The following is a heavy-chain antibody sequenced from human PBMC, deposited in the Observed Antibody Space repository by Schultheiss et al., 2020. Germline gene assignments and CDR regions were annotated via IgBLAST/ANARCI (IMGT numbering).Heavy chain of an antibody. Sequence: SETLSLTCTVSGGSISSYYWSWIRQPAGKGLEWIGRIYTSGSTNYNPSLKSRVTMSVDTSKNQFSLELRSVTAADTAVYYCVRDALVNVLVGWRYYYGMDVWGQGTTVTVSS. CDR1: GGSISSYY. J-gene: IGHJ6*02. V-gene: IGHV4-4*07. CDR2: IYTSGST. CDR3: VRDALVNVLVGWRYYYGMDV. D-gene: IGHD2-8*02.